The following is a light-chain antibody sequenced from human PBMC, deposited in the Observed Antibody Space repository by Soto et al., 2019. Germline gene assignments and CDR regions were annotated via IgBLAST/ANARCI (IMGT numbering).Light chain of an antibody. V-gene: IGKV1-9*01. CDR1: QGISSH. J-gene: IGKJ5*01. Sequence: QLTQSPSSLSASVGDGVTITCRASQGISSHLAWYQQKPGKAPKLLIYAASTLQTGVPSRFSGGGSGTDFTLTLSSLQPEDFATYYCQQVNSFPSTFGQGTRLEIK. CDR3: QQVNSFPST. CDR2: AAS.